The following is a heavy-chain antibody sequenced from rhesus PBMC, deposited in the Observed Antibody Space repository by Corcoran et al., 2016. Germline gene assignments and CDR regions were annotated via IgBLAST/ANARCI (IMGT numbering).Heavy chain of an antibody. D-gene: IGHD6-25*01. CDR2: IYGTSPST. J-gene: IGHJ4*01. CDR1: GGSISGSFR. CDR3: ARERQLSVFDY. Sequence: QVQLQESGPGVVKPSETLSLTCAVSGGSISGSFRWSWIRQPPGKGMEWIGYIYGTSPSTNYNPARKSRVTISKDTAKNQFSGKLSSGTAADTAVYYCARERQLSVFDYWGQGVLVTVSS. V-gene: IGHV4S10*01.